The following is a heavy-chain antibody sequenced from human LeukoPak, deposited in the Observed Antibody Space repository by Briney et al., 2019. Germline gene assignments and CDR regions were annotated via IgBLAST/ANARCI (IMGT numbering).Heavy chain of an antibody. CDR3: AREGEGCSGGSCYYVFDI. V-gene: IGHV1-69*13. Sequence: SVKVSCKASGGTFSSYAISWVRQAPGQGLEWMGGIIPIFGTANYAQKFQGRVTITADESTSTAYMELSSLRSEDTAVYYCAREGEGCSGGSCYYVFDIWGQGTMATVSS. D-gene: IGHD2-15*01. CDR1: GGTFSSYA. J-gene: IGHJ3*02. CDR2: IIPIFGTA.